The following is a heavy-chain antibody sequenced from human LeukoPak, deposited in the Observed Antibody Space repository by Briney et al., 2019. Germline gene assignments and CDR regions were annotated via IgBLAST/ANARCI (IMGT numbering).Heavy chain of an antibody. CDR3: ARDGASIDDQYYGLDV. J-gene: IGHJ6*02. CDR2: INSDESST. Sequence: GGSLRLSCAASGFTFSSYWMHWVRQAPGKGLVWVSRINSDESSTSYADSVKGRFTISRDNAKNTLYLQMNSLRAEDTAVYYCARDGASIDDQYYGLDVWGQGTTVTVSS. V-gene: IGHV3-74*01. D-gene: IGHD1-1*01. CDR1: GFTFSSYW.